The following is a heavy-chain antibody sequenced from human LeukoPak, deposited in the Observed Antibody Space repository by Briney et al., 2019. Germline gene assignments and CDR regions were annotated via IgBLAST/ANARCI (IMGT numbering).Heavy chain of an antibody. CDR1: RFTFSSYS. D-gene: IGHD3-10*01. CDR2: ISYDGNNR. CDR3: GKEKGHVIGLFDI. J-gene: IGHJ3*02. Sequence: GRSLRLSCAVSRFTFSSYSMHWVRQAPGQGLEWVAVISYDGNNRYYADSVKGRFTISRYNSKNTLSLQMNSLRAEDTAVYYCGKEKGHVIGLFDIWGQGTMVTVSS. V-gene: IGHV3-30*18.